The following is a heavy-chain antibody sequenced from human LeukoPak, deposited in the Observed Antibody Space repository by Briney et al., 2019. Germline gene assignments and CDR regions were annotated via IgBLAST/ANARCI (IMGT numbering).Heavy chain of an antibody. V-gene: IGHV4-4*07. D-gene: IGHD5-24*01. CDR3: ARSGPTIQRPEWVDL. Sequence: SETLSLTCTVSGGSISSYYWSWIRQPAGKGLGWIGRISTSGSTNYNPSLKGRVTMSVDTSKNQFSLKRSALTAVVTAVDYCARSGPTIQRPEWVDLWGQGTMVTVSS. CDR1: GGSISSYY. CDR2: ISTSGST. J-gene: IGHJ3*01.